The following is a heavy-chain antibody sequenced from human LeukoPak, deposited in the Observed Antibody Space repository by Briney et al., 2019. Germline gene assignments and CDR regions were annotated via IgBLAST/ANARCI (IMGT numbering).Heavy chain of an antibody. D-gene: IGHD6-13*01. J-gene: IGHJ5*02. Sequence: GSSVKVSCKASGCTFSSYTISWVRQAPGQGLEWMGRIIPILGIANYAQKFQGRVTITADKSTSTAYMELRSLRSDDTAVYYCARVGRTAGTNWFDPWGQGTLVTVSS. V-gene: IGHV1-69*02. CDR2: IIPILGIA. CDR1: GCTFSSYT. CDR3: ARVGRTAGTNWFDP.